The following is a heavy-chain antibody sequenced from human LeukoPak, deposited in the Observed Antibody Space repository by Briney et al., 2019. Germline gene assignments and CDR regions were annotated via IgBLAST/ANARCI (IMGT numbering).Heavy chain of an antibody. J-gene: IGHJ3*02. V-gene: IGHV4-39*01. CDR3: AKHRIAAADDSFEI. Sequence: SETLSLTCTVSGGSISSSSYYWGWIRQPPGKGLEWIGTIYYSGSTYYNPSLKSRVTISVDTSKNLFSLNLSSVTAADTAIYFWAKHRIAAADDSFEIWGQGTMVTVSS. CDR1: GGSISSSSYY. D-gene: IGHD6-13*01. CDR2: IYYSGST.